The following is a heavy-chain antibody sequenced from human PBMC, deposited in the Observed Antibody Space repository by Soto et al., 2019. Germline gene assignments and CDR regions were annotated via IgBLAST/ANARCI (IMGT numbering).Heavy chain of an antibody. D-gene: IGHD4-17*01. J-gene: IGHJ4*02. Sequence: QVQLVQSGAEVKKPGAPVKVSCKASGYTFTSYGISWVRQAPGQGLEWMGWISAYNGNTNYAEKLQGRVTRTTDTSTCTAYMELRSLRSADTAAYYWARSHGDYAGYWGQGTLVIVS. CDR1: GYTFTSYG. CDR2: ISAYNGNT. V-gene: IGHV1-18*01. CDR3: ARSHGDYAGY.